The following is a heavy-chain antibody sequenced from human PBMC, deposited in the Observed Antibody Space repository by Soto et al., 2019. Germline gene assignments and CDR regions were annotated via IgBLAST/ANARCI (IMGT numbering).Heavy chain of an antibody. CDR1: GGSFSGYY. J-gene: IGHJ4*02. CDR3: ARLRGYCSSTSCYGRGRWYFDY. CDR2: INHSGST. V-gene: IGHV4-34*01. D-gene: IGHD2-2*01. Sequence: QVQLQQWGAGLLKPSETLSLTCAVYGGSFSGYYWSWIRQPPGKGLEWIGEINHSGSTNYNPSLKSRVTISVDTSENQFSLKLSSVTAADTAVYYCARLRGYCSSTSCYGRGRWYFDYWGQGTLVTVSS.